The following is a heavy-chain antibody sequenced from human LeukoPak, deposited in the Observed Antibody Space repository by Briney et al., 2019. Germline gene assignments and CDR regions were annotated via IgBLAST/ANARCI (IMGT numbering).Heavy chain of an antibody. V-gene: IGHV3-21*01. J-gene: IGHJ4*02. CDR2: ISSSSSYI. Sequence: PGGSLRLSCAASGFTFSSYSMNWVRQAPGKGLEWVSSISSSSSYIYYADSVKGRFTISRDNAKNSLYLQMNSLRAEDTAVYYCARIDPELGIGPSYYWGQGTLVTVSS. D-gene: IGHD7-27*01. CDR1: GFTFSSYS. CDR3: ARIDPELGIGPSYY.